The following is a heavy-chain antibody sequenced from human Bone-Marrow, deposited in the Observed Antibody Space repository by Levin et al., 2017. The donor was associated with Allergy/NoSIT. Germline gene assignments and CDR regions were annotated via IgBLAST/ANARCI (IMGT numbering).Heavy chain of an antibody. CDR2: ITGGGERS. CDR1: GFTFGSYA. CDR3: AKDEHGDFVS. Sequence: GESLKISCAASGFTFGSYAMNWARQAPGKGLEWVSTITGGGERSDYAGSVKGRFTVSRDNSKNTLYLQMRSLRAEDTAVYDCAKDEHGDFVSWGQGTLVTVSS. V-gene: IGHV3-23*01. J-gene: IGHJ5*01. D-gene: IGHD4-17*01.